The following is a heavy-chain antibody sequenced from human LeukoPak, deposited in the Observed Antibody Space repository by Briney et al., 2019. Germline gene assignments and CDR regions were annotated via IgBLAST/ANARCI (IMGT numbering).Heavy chain of an antibody. V-gene: IGHV4-59*01. CDR2: MYYSGIT. CDR3: ARTAKGRNYYDTSGYSYFDY. CDR1: SDSISSYY. Sequence: TSETLSLTCTVSSDSISSYYWSWIRQPPGKGLEWIGYMYYSGITNYNPSLKSRVTISVDTSKNQFSLKLSSVTAADTAVYYCARTAKGRNYYDTSGYSYFDYWGQGTLVTVSS. D-gene: IGHD3-22*01. J-gene: IGHJ4*02.